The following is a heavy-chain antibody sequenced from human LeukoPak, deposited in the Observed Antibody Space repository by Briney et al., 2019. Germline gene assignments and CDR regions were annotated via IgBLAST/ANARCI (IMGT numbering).Heavy chain of an antibody. Sequence: SETLSLTCGVSGGSVSSSNWWSWVRQPPGKGLEWIGEIYHSGSTNYNPSLRSRVTISVDKSKNQFSLKLSSVTAADTAVYYCARSTGDYYDSMENAFDIWGQGTKVTVSS. D-gene: IGHD3-22*01. V-gene: IGHV4-4*02. J-gene: IGHJ3*02. CDR3: ARSTGDYYDSMENAFDI. CDR2: IYHSGST. CDR1: GGSVSSSNW.